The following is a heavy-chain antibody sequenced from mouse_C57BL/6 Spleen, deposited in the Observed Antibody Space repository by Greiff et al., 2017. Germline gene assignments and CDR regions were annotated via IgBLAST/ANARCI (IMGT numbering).Heavy chain of an antibody. CDR1: GYTFTDYE. Sequence: VQLQQSGAELVRPGASVTLSCKASGYTFTDYEMHWVKQTPVHGLEWIGAIDPETGGTAYNQKFKGKAILTADKSSSTAYMELRSLTSEDSAVYYCTGYGSSYEDYFDYGGQGTTLTVSS. J-gene: IGHJ2*01. D-gene: IGHD1-1*01. CDR2: IDPETGGT. CDR3: TGYGSSYEDYFDY. V-gene: IGHV1-15*01.